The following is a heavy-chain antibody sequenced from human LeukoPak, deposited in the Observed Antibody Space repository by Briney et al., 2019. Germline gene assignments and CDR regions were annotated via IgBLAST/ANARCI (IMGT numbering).Heavy chain of an antibody. CDR1: GGPISSSSYY. Sequence: SETLSLTCTVSGGPISSSSYYWGWIRQPPGKGLEWIGSIYYSGSTYYNPSLKSRVTISVDTSKNQFSLKLSSVTAADTAVYYCARHEGSPYYFDYWGQGTLVTVSS. D-gene: IGHD3-10*01. CDR2: IYYSGST. J-gene: IGHJ4*02. V-gene: IGHV4-39*01. CDR3: ARHEGSPYYFDY.